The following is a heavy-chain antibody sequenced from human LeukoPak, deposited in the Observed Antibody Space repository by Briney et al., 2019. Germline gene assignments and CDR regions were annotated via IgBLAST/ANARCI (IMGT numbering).Heavy chain of an antibody. J-gene: IGHJ4*02. CDR2: INPNSIGT. CDR3: AGTTSGYDMAPVDY. V-gene: IGHV1-2*02. Sequence: ASVKVSCKASGYTFTGYYIHWVRQAPGQGPEWMGWINPNSIGTNYAQKFQGRVTMTRDTSISTDYMELSRLRSDDTAVYYCAGTTSGYDMAPVDYWGQGTLVTVSS. CDR1: GYTFTGYY. D-gene: IGHD5-12*01.